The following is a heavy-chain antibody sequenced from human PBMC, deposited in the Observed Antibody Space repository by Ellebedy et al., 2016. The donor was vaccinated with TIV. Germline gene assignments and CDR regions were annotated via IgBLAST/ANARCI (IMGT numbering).Heavy chain of an antibody. V-gene: IGHV3-23*01. Sequence: GESLKISCAASGFTFSSYAMSWVRQAPGKGLEWVSAISGSGGSTYYADSVKGRFTISRDNSKNTLYLQMNSLRAEDTAVYYCAKGGGAVAADYWGQGTLVTVSS. CDR2: ISGSGGST. CDR3: AKGGGAVAADY. CDR1: GFTFSSYA. D-gene: IGHD6-19*01. J-gene: IGHJ4*02.